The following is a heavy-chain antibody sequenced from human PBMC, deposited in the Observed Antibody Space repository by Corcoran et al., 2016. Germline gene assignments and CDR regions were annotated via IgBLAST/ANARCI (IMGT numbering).Heavy chain of an antibody. Sequence: EVQLVQSGAEVKKPGESLKISCKGSGYSFTSYWIGWVRQMRGTGREWMVIIYPGDSDTRYSPSFQGQVTIAADKSISTAYLQWSSLKASDTAMYYCARPHDYSSYGYAYWGQGTLVPVSS. J-gene: IGHJ4*02. CDR3: ARPHDYSSYGYAY. CDR1: GYSFTSYW. D-gene: IGHD4-4*01. CDR2: IYPGDSDT. V-gene: IGHV5-51*01.